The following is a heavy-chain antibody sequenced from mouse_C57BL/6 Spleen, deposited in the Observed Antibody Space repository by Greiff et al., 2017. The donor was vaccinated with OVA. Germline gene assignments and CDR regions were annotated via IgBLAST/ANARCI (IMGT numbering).Heavy chain of an antibody. D-gene: IGHD2-5*01. V-gene: IGHV3-6*01. Sequence: DVKLQESGPGLVKPSQSLSLTCSVTGYSITSGYYWNWIRQFPGNKLEWMGYISYDGSNNYNPSLKNRISITRDTSKNQFFLKLNSVTTEDTATYYCAKEIYSNWYFDVWGTGTTVTVSS. CDR3: AKEIYSNWYFDV. J-gene: IGHJ1*03. CDR1: GYSITSGYY. CDR2: ISYDGSN.